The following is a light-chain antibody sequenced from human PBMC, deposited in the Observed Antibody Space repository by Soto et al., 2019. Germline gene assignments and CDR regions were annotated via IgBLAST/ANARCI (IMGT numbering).Light chain of an antibody. Sequence: IQMTQSPSSLSATVGDRVTITCRASQGISNELGWYQQRPGKAPKVLIYGASNLQSGVPSRFSGSASGTDFTLTISSLQPEDFATYYCLQDYTYPWTFGQGAKVDIK. CDR3: LQDYTYPWT. CDR2: GAS. J-gene: IGKJ1*01. V-gene: IGKV1-6*01. CDR1: QGISNE.